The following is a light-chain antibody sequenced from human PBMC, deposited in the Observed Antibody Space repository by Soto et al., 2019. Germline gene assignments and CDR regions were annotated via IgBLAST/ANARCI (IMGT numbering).Light chain of an antibody. J-gene: IGKJ4*01. CDR3: QQRYNWPLT. V-gene: IGKV3-11*01. Sequence: EIVLTQSPATLSSSPGERATLSCRASQSIDTYLAWYQQKPGQAPRLLIYDASDRATGIPARFSGSGSGTALTLTISGLEPEDFALYYCQQRYNWPLTFGGGTKVDIK. CDR1: QSIDTY. CDR2: DAS.